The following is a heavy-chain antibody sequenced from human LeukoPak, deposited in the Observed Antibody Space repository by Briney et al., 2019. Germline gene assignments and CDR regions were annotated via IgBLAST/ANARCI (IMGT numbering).Heavy chain of an antibody. CDR2: IYYSGST. CDR3: AREAHYYDSSGYYSSLDY. Sequence: SETLSLTCTASGGSISSYYWSWIRQPPGKGLEWIGYIYYSGSTNYNPSLKSRVTISADTSKKQFSLKLSSVTAADTAVYYCAREAHYYDSSGYYSSLDYWGQGTLVTVSS. D-gene: IGHD3-22*01. CDR1: GGSISSYY. J-gene: IGHJ4*02. V-gene: IGHV4-59*01.